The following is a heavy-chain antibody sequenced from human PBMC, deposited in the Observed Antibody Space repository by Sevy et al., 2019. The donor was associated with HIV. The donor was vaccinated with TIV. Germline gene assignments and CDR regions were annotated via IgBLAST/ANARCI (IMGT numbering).Heavy chain of an antibody. Sequence: SETLSLTCAVSGYSISSGYYWGWIRQPPGKGLEWIGSIYHSGSTYYNPSLKSRVTISVDTSKNQFSLKLSSVTAADTAVYYCARCIAAAKIMFSNWFDPWGQGTLVTVSS. J-gene: IGHJ5*02. D-gene: IGHD6-13*01. CDR3: ARCIAAAKIMFSNWFDP. CDR1: GYSISSGYY. V-gene: IGHV4-38-2*01. CDR2: IYHSGST.